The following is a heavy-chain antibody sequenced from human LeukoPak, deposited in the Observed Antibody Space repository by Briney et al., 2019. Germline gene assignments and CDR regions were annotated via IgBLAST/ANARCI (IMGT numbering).Heavy chain of an antibody. V-gene: IGHV3-11*01. D-gene: IGHD2-2*02. J-gene: IGHJ4*02. CDR2: ISSSGSTI. Sequence: GGSLRLSCAASGFTFSDYYMSWIRQAPGKGLEWVSHISSSGSTIYYADSVKGRFTISRDNAKNSLYLQMNSLRAEDTAVYYCARDHCSSTSCYIGYWGQGTLVTVSS. CDR3: ARDHCSSTSCYIGY. CDR1: GFTFSDYY.